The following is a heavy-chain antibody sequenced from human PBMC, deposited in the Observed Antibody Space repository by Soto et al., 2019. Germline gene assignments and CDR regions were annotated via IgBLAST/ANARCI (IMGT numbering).Heavy chain of an antibody. J-gene: IGHJ6*02. D-gene: IGHD4-17*01. CDR3: AKDPTTTVTTFMHYGMDV. CDR1: GFTFSSYG. V-gene: IGHV3-30*18. Sequence: QVQLVESGGGVVQPGRSLRLSCAASGFTFSSYGMHWVRQAPGKGLEWVAVISYDGSNKYYADSVKGRFTISRDNSKNTLYLQMNSLRAEDTAVYYCAKDPTTTVTTFMHYGMDVWGQGTTVTVSS. CDR2: ISYDGSNK.